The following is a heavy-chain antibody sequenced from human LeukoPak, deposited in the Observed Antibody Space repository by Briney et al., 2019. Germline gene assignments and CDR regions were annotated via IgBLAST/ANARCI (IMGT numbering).Heavy chain of an antibody. J-gene: IGHJ4*02. D-gene: IGHD2-15*01. CDR2: IGYDGNNN. CDR3: AKDLYCSAGSCYSSGY. CDR1: GFTFSSSG. Sequence: PGGSLRLSCAASGFTFSSSGMHWVRQAPGQGLEWVAVIGYDGNNNYYAESVKGRFTITRDNSKNTLYLQMNSLRAKDTAIYYCAKDLYCSAGSCYSSGYWGQGTLVTVSS. V-gene: IGHV3-33*06.